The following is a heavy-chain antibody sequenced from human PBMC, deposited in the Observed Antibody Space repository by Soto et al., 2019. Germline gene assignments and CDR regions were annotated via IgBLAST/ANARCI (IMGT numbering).Heavy chain of an antibody. D-gene: IGHD3-3*01. CDR1: GYTFTSYA. J-gene: IGHJ4*02. V-gene: IGHV1-3*01. CDR3: ARAARGGHYDFWSGTHYFDY. CDR2: INAGNGNT. Sequence: VASVKVSCKASGYTFTSYAMHWVRQAPGQRLEWMGWINAGNGNTKYSQKFQGRVTITRDTSASTAYMELSSLRSEDTAVYYCARAARGGHYDFWSGTHYFDYWGQGTLVTVSS.